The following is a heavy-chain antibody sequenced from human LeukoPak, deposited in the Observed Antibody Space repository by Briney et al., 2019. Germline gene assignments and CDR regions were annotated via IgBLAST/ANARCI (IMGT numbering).Heavy chain of an antibody. D-gene: IGHD4-17*01. V-gene: IGHV4-59*01. J-gene: IGHJ3*02. Sequence: SETLSLTCTVSGGSISSYYWSWIRQPPGKGLEWIGYIYYGGSTNYNPSLKSRVTISVDTSKNQFSLKLSSVTAADTAVYYCARGYRGDYTFGAFDIWGQGTMVTVSS. CDR1: GGSISSYY. CDR2: IYYGGST. CDR3: ARGYRGDYTFGAFDI.